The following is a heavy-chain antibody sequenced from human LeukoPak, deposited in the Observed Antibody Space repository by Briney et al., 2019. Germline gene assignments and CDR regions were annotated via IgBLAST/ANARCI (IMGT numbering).Heavy chain of an antibody. V-gene: IGHV4-39*07. CDR1: GDSISSSSYY. CDR2: MYYSGST. CDR3: ARVTGYVIEDYFDY. D-gene: IGHD3-22*01. J-gene: IGHJ4*02. Sequence: SETLSLTCTVSGDSISSSSYYWGWIRQPPGKGLEWIGSMYYSGSTYYSPSLKSRVTISGDTSKNQFSLKLSSVTAADTAMYYCARVTGYVIEDYFDYWGQGTLVTVSS.